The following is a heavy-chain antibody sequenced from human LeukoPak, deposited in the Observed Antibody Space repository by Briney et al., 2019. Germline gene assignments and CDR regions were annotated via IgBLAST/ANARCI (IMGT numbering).Heavy chain of an antibody. CDR2: VNPNSGGT. D-gene: IGHD2-15*01. Sequence: ASVKVSCKASGYTFTNYYIHWVRQAPGQGLEWVGVVNPNSGGTTYAQKFQGRVTMTRDTSTSTVYMELSSLRSEDTAVYYCARDPLNCSGGRCSFYYYGMDVWGQGTTVTVSS. CDR1: GYTFTNYY. V-gene: IGHV1-46*01. J-gene: IGHJ6*02. CDR3: ARDPLNCSGGRCSFYYYGMDV.